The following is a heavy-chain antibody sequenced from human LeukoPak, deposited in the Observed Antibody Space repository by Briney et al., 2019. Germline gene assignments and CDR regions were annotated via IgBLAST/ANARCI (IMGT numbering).Heavy chain of an antibody. Sequence: SETLSLTCAVYGGSFSGYYWSWIRQPPGKGQEWIGEINHSGSTNYNPSLKSRVTISVDTSKNPFSLKLSSVTAADTAVYYCARGAWSHDYWGQGTLVTVSS. CDR3: ARGAWSHDY. D-gene: IGHD2-15*01. CDR1: GGSFSGYY. V-gene: IGHV4-34*01. J-gene: IGHJ4*02. CDR2: INHSGST.